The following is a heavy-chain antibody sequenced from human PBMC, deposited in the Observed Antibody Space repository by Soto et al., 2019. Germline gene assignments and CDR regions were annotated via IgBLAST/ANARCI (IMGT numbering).Heavy chain of an antibody. J-gene: IGHJ6*03. V-gene: IGHV1-2*04. CDR1: GYTFTSYY. CDR3: ARERGHSGYDFGAYYYYYMDV. Sequence: ASVKVSCKASGYTFTSYYMHWVRQAPGQGLEWMGWINPNSGGTNYAQKFQGWVTMTRDTSISTAYMELSRLRSDDTAVYYCARERGHSGYDFGAYYYYYMDVWGKGTTVTVSS. D-gene: IGHD5-12*01. CDR2: INPNSGGT.